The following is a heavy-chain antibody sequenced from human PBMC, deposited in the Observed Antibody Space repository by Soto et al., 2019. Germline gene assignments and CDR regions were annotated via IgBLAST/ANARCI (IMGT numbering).Heavy chain of an antibody. D-gene: IGHD3-3*01. CDR1: GFTFSNAW. CDR3: TTQNDFWSGYYHSYYYYGMDV. J-gene: IGHJ6*02. CDR2: IKSKTDGGTT. Sequence: GGSLRLSCAASGFTFSNAWMNWVRQAPGKGLEWVGRIKSKTDGGTTDYAAPVKGRFTISRDDSKNTLYLQMNSLKTEDTAVYYCTTQNDFWSGYYHSYYYYGMDVWGQGTTVTVSS. V-gene: IGHV3-15*07.